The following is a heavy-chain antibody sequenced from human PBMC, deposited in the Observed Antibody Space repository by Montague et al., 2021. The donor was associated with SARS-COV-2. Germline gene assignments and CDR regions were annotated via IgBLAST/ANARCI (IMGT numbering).Heavy chain of an antibody. CDR3: ARVSSTALRGVIKTSGYFALDV. V-gene: IGHV4-4*09. J-gene: IGHJ6*02. CDR2: IYHTGTT. Sequence: SETLSLTCSVSGGSLRYSYWTWIRQAPERGLEWIGYIYHTGTTKYNPALQSRLTISVDTAKNQFFLSLTSVTAADTAVYYCARVSSTALRGVIKTSGYFALDVWGPGTTVGVSS. CDR1: GGSLRYSY. D-gene: IGHD3-10*01.